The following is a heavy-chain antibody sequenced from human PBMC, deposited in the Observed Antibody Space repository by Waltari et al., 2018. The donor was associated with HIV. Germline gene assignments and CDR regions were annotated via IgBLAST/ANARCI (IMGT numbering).Heavy chain of an antibody. CDR1: GFMFSSYA. V-gene: IGHV3-23*01. J-gene: IGHJ6*02. CDR2: ISTSGDST. Sequence: EVQLLESGGHLVQPGGSLRLSCAASGFMFSSYAMSWVRQTPGKGLEWVSGISTSGDSTQYADSVKGRFTLSRDNSKRTLYLHMNSRRPEDTAGYYWANLRVDYEPDYEYDAESPPDHYGMDVWGQGTTVTVSS. CDR3: ANLRVDYEPDYEYDAESPPDHYGMDV. D-gene: IGHD3-16*01.